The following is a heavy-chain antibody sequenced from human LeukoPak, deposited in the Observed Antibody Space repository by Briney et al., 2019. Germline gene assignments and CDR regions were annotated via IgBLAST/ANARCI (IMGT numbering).Heavy chain of an antibody. D-gene: IGHD3-22*01. V-gene: IGHV4-38-2*01. CDR3: ARREGDSSGYFDAFDI. Sequence: SETLSLTCAVSGYSISSGYYWGWIRQPPGKGLEWIGSIYHSGSTYYNPSLKSRVTISVDTSKNQFSLKLSSVTAADTAVYYCARREGDSSGYFDAFDIWGQGTLVTLSS. CDR1: GYSISSGYY. J-gene: IGHJ3*02. CDR2: IYHSGST.